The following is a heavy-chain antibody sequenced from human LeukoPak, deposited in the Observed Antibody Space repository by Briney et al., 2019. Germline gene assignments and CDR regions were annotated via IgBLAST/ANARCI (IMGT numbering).Heavy chain of an antibody. CDR2: IRYDGSNK. D-gene: IGHD6-19*01. CDR3: AKDQSSGWYGPYYFDY. J-gene: IGHJ4*02. Sequence: GGSLRLSCAASGFTFSSYGMHWVRQAAGKGLEWVAFIRYDGSNKYSADSVKGRFTISRDNSKNTLYLQMDSLIADDTAFYYCAKDQSSGWYGPYYFDYWGQGTLVTVSS. CDR1: GFTFSSYG. V-gene: IGHV3-30*02.